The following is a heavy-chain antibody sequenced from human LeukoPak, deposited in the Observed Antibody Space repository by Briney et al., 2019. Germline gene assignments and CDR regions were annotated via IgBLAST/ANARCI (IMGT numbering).Heavy chain of an antibody. J-gene: IGHJ4*02. V-gene: IGHV3-23*01. D-gene: IGHD1-1*01. CDR2: ISGSGGST. Sequence: GGSLRLSCAASGFTFSSYAMNWVRQAPGKGLEWVSAISGSGGSTYYADSVKGRFTISRDNSKNTVYLQMKSLRAEDTAIYFCAKYTTPYYFDYWGQGILVTVSP. CDR1: GFTFSSYA. CDR3: AKYTTPYYFDY.